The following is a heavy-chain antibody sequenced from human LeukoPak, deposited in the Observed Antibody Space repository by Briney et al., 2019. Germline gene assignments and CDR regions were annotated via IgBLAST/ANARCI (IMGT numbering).Heavy chain of an antibody. J-gene: IGHJ4*02. CDR3: ARGPRGSGSYYKY. Sequence: SETLSLTCAVYGGSFSNYYWRWIRQSPGKGLECIGEINYSGITNYNPSLTSRVTISVDTSKNQFSLNLSSVTAADTAVYYCARGPRGSGSYYKYWGQGTLVTVSS. D-gene: IGHD3-10*01. CDR1: GGSFSNYY. V-gene: IGHV4-34*01. CDR2: INYSGIT.